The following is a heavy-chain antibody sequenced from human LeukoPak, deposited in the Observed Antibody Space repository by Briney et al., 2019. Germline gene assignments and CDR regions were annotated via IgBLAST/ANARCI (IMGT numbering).Heavy chain of an antibody. J-gene: IGHJ4*02. CDR3: ARDLRSPYDSSGYAGDY. V-gene: IGHV1-18*01. Sequence: ASVKVSCKASGYTFTSYGISWVRQAPGQGLEWMGWISAYNGNTNYAQKLQGRVTMTTDTSTSTAYMELRSLRSDDTAVYYCARDLRSPYDSSGYAGDYWGQGTLVTVSS. CDR2: ISAYNGNT. CDR1: GYTFTSYG. D-gene: IGHD3-22*01.